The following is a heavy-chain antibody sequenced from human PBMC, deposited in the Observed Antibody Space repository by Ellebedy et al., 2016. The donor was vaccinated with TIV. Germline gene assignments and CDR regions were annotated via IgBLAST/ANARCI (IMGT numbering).Heavy chain of an antibody. D-gene: IGHD4-17*01. CDR3: ARGGLYGTSVEGFDY. CDR1: GFTFSTYA. V-gene: IGHV3-30-3*01. J-gene: IGHJ4*02. CDR2: ISSDGSSK. Sequence: GESLKISCAASGFTFSTYAVHWVRQAPDKGLEWVAVISSDGSSKYYADSVKGRFTMSRDNSKNTLYLQMNSLRPEDTAVYYCARGGLYGTSVEGFDYWGQGTLVTVSS.